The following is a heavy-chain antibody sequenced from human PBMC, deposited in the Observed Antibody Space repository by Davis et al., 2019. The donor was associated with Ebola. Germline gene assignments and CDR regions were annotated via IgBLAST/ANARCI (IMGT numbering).Heavy chain of an antibody. V-gene: IGHV3-48*04. Sequence: GGSLRLSCAASGFTFSSYSMNWVRQAPGKGLEWVAHISDSGSTTYYTDSVKGRFTISRDNAKNSLYLQMNSLRAEDTAVYYCARDQNYYDSSGYYNAFDIWGQGTMVTVSS. CDR3: ARDQNYYDSSGYYNAFDI. J-gene: IGHJ3*02. CDR1: GFTFSSYS. CDR2: ISDSGSTT. D-gene: IGHD3-22*01.